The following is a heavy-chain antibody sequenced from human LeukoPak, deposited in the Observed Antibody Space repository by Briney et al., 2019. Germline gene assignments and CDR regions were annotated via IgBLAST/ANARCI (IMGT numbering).Heavy chain of an antibody. CDR3: AKDLDIVATIIGN. Sequence: GGSLRLSCAASGFTFSSYAMSWVRQAPGKGLEWVSGVSGSGSSTYYADSVKGRFTISRDNSKNTLYLQMNSLRAEGTAVYYCAKDLDIVATIIGNWGQGTLVTVSS. V-gene: IGHV3-23*01. D-gene: IGHD5-12*01. CDR1: GFTFSSYA. CDR2: VSGSGSST. J-gene: IGHJ4*02.